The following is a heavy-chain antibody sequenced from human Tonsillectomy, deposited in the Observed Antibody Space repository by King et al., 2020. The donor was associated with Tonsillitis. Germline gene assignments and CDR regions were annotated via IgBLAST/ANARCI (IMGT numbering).Heavy chain of an antibody. Sequence: VQLVESGGGVVQPGRSLRLSFAASGFTFSYFAFHWGRQAPGKGLEWVAVISYVGSNKNYTDSAKGRFTLSRDNSKNTLSLQMNSLRPEDTAVYYCARDGAYYGSGSPLKYWGQGTLVTVSS. CDR3: ARDGAYYGSGSPLKY. V-gene: IGHV3-30-3*01. J-gene: IGHJ4*02. CDR2: ISYVGSNK. CDR1: GFTFSYFA. D-gene: IGHD3-10*01.